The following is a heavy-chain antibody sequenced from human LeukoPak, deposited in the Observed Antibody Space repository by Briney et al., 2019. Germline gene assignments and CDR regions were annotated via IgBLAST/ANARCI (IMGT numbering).Heavy chain of an antibody. CDR2: IIPIFGTA. J-gene: IGHJ6*02. D-gene: IGHD5-18*01. CDR3: ATTVGIRGYSYGYNYYYGMDV. CDR1: GGTFSSYA. Sequence: VASVKVSCKASGGTFSSYAISWVRQAPGQGLEWMGGIIPIFGTANYAQKFQGRVTITADESTSTAYMELSSLRSEDTAVYYCATTVGIRGYSYGYNYYYGMDVWGQGTTVTVSS. V-gene: IGHV1-69*13.